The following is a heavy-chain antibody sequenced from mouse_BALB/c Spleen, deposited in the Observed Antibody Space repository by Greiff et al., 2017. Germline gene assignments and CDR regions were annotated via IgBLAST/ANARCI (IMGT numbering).Heavy chain of an antibody. CDR3: ATTVVGGVYWYFDV. D-gene: IGHD1-1*01. V-gene: IGHV3-2*02. Sequence: VQLKESGPGLVKPSQSLSLTCTVTGYSITSDYAWNWIRQFPGNKLEWMGYISYSGSTSYNPSLKSRISITRDTSKNQFFLQLNSVTTEDTATYYCATTVVGGVYWYFDVWGAGTTVTVSS. J-gene: IGHJ1*01. CDR1: GYSITSDYA. CDR2: ISYSGST.